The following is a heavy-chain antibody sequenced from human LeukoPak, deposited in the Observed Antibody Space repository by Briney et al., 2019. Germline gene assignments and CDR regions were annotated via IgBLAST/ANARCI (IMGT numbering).Heavy chain of an antibody. CDR2: INPNSGGT. CDR3: ASWLYSGSYSSQFDY. J-gene: IGHJ4*02. Sequence: ASVKVSCKASGYTFTGYYMHWVRQAPGLGLEWMGWINPNSGGTNYAQKFQGRVTMTRDTSISTAYMELSRLRSDDTAVYYCASWLYSGSYSSQFDYWGQGTLVTVSS. CDR1: GYTFTGYY. V-gene: IGHV1-2*02. D-gene: IGHD1-26*01.